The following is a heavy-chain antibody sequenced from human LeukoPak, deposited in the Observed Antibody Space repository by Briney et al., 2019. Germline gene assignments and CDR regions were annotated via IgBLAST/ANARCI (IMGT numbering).Heavy chain of an antibody. CDR2: ISSSSSYI. J-gene: IGHJ4*02. CDR1: GFTFSSYS. CDR3: ARGHRATGY. V-gene: IGHV3-21*01. Sequence: GGSLRLSCAASGFTFSSYSMNWVRQASGKGLEWVSSISSSSSYIYYADSVKGRFTISRDNAKNSLYLRMNSLRAEDTAVYYCARGHRATGYWGQGTLVTVSS.